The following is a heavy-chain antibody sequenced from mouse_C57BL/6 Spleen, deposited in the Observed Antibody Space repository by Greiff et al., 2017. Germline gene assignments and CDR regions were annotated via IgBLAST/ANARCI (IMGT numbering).Heavy chain of an antibody. CDR1: GFTFSSYT. CDR3: ARQNPRAMDY. CDR2: ISGGGGNT. Sequence: EVKLVESGGGLVKPGGSLKLSCAASGFTFSSYTMSWVRQTPEKRLEWVATISGGGGNTYYPDSVKGRFTISRDNAENTLYLQMCSLRSEATALYYCARQNPRAMDYWGQGTSVTVSS. V-gene: IGHV5-9*01. D-gene: IGHD3-1*01. J-gene: IGHJ4*01.